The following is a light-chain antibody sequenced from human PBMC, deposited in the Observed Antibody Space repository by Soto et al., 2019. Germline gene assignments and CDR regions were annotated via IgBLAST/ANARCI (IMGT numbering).Light chain of an antibody. CDR3: MQAPHS. J-gene: IGKJ5*01. CDR1: QSLVYSEGNHY. CDR2: KVS. V-gene: IGKV2-30*01. Sequence: DIVMTQSPLDLPVTLGQPASVSGRSSQSLVYSEGNHYLNWFQQRPGQXPRRLIYKVSNRDSGVPERFSGSGSGTDFTLKISRVEAEDVGVYYCMQAPHSFGQGTRLEI.